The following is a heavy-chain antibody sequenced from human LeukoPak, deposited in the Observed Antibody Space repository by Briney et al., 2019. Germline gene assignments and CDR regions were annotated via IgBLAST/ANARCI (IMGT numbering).Heavy chain of an antibody. CDR3: ARDIVAASSDGFDV. D-gene: IGHD2-21*01. J-gene: IGHJ3*01. Sequence: SETLSLTCCVSGVSVSSFFWSWIRQPAGRELEWLGRMFANGSANYNPSLKSRISMSVDTSTSQFSLTLTSVTAADTAIYYCARDIVAASSDGFDVWGQGTTVIVSS. CDR2: MFANGSA. V-gene: IGHV4-4*07. CDR1: GVSVSSFF.